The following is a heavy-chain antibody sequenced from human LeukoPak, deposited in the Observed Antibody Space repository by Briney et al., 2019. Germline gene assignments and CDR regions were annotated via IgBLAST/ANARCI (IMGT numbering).Heavy chain of an antibody. CDR3: ARARGYYGSSGYYQTSHFDY. CDR2: NSAYNGNT. V-gene: IGHV1-18*01. CDR1: GYTFTSYG. J-gene: IGHJ4*02. Sequence: ASVKVSCKASGYTFTSYGISWVRQAPGQGLEWMGWNSAYNGNTNYAQKFQGRVTMTTDTSTSTAYMELRSLRSDDTAVYYCARARGYYGSSGYYQTSHFDYWGQGTLVTVPS. D-gene: IGHD3-22*01.